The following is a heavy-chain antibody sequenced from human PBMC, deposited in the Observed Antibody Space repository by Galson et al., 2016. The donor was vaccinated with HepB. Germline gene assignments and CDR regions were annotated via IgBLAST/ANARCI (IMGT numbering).Heavy chain of an antibody. D-gene: IGHD5-24*01. CDR3: AKRARDGYNSPLDY. V-gene: IGHV3-23*01. J-gene: IGHJ4*03. CDR1: GFTFSSYA. Sequence: SLRLSCAASGFTFSSYAMSWVRQAPGKGLEFVSGFSGANTYYADSVKGRFTISRDNSKNTLYLQVNSLTAEDTAVYYCAKRARDGYNSPLDYWGQGTTVTGSS. CDR2: FSGANT.